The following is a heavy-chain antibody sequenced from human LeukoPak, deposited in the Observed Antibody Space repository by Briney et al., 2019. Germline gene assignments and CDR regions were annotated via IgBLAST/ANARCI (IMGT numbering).Heavy chain of an antibody. J-gene: IGHJ4*02. CDR3: ARISPTGGLAY. V-gene: IGHV4-59*01. CDR2: IYYNGST. Sequence: SETLSLTCTVSGGSISSFFWTWIRQPPGKGLDWIGYIYYNGSTNYSPSLKSRVTMSVDTSKNQFSLKINSVTAADAAVYYCARISPTGGLAYWGPGTLVTVSS. CDR1: GGSISSFF. D-gene: IGHD1-1*01.